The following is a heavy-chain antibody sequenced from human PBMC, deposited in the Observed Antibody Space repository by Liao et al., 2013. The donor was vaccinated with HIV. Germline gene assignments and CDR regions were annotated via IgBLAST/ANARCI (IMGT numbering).Heavy chain of an antibody. J-gene: IGHJ6*03. CDR3: ARGEERQWLGYYYYYYMDV. CDR1: GGPFSGYY. CDR2: MNHSGRT. V-gene: IGHV4-34*01. Sequence: QVQLQQWGAGLLKPSETLSLTCAVSGGPFSGYYWSWIRQPPGKGLEWVGEMNHSGRTNSNPSLKSRVTISVDTSKNQFSLKLSSVTAADTAVYYCARGEERQWLGYYYYYYMDVWGKGTTVTVSS. D-gene: IGHD6-19*01.